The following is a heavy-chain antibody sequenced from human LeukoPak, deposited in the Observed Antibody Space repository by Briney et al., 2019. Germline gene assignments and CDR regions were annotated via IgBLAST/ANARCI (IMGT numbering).Heavy chain of an antibody. CDR3: ARVDGSGPNAPNDC. Sequence: ASVKVSCKASGYTFSSYGITWVRQAPGQGLEWVGWISAHNGNTNYAQKLQGRVTMTTDTFTSTAYMELRSLRSDDTAVYYCARVDGSGPNAPNDCWGQGSLVTVSS. D-gene: IGHD3-10*01. V-gene: IGHV1-18*01. CDR2: ISAHNGNT. CDR1: GYTFSSYG. J-gene: IGHJ4*02.